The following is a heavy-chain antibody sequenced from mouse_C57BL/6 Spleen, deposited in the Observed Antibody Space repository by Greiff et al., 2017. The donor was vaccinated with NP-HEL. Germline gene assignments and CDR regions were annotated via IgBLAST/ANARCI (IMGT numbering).Heavy chain of an antibody. Sequence: VQLQQSGAELVKPGASVKLSCKASGYTFTSYWMHWVKQRPGQGLEWIGMIHPNSGSTNYNEKFKSKATLTVDKYSSTAYMQLSSLTSEDSAVYYCARADFDYYGSSDDYWGQGTTLTVSS. CDR3: ARADFDYYGSSDDY. J-gene: IGHJ2*01. V-gene: IGHV1-64*01. CDR1: GYTFTSYW. CDR2: IHPNSGST. D-gene: IGHD1-1*01.